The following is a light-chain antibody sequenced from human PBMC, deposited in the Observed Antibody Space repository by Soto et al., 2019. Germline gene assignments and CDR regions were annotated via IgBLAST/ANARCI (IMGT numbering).Light chain of an antibody. J-gene: IGKJ1*01. Sequence: DIVMTESPATLSVSPGERVTLSCRASQSISINLAWYQQKPGQAPRLLIYGASTRATGIPARFSGSGSGTELTLTISSLQSEDFAVYYCQQFNNWPPWTFGPGTKVVIK. CDR1: QSISIN. V-gene: IGKV3-15*01. CDR2: GAS. CDR3: QQFNNWPPWT.